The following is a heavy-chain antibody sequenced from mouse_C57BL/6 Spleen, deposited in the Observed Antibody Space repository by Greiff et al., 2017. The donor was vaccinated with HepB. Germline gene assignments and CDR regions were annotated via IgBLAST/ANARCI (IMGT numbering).Heavy chain of an antibody. J-gene: IGHJ2*01. D-gene: IGHD2-3*01. V-gene: IGHV5-16*01. CDR1: GFTFSDYY. CDR3: ARANPDGYYGY. CDR2: INYDGSST. Sequence: EVQWVESEGGLVQPGSSMKLSCTASGFTFSDYYMAWVRQVPEKGLEWVANINYDGSSTYYLDSLKSRFIISRDNAKNILYLQMSSLKSEDTATYYCARANPDGYYGYWGQGTTLTVSS.